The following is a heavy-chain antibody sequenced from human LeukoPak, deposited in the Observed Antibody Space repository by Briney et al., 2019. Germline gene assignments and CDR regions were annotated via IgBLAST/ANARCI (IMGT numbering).Heavy chain of an antibody. CDR3: ARNDFWSGYLSYYFDY. D-gene: IGHD3-3*01. J-gene: IGHJ4*02. V-gene: IGHV3-48*01. CDR2: ISSSSSTI. Sequence: GGSLRLSCAASGFTFSSYSMNWVRQAPGKGLEWVSYISSSSSTIYYADSVKGRFTISRDNAMNSLYLQMNSLRAEDTAVYYCARNDFWSGYLSYYFDYWGQGTLVTVSS. CDR1: GFTFSSYS.